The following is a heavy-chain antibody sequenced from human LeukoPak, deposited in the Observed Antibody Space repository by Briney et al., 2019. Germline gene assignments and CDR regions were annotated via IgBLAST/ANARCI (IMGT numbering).Heavy chain of an antibody. CDR3: AKGYFGNYFDC. J-gene: IGHJ4*02. V-gene: IGHV3-30*18. D-gene: IGHD2/OR15-2a*01. Sequence: PGGSLRLSCAASGFAFSTYGMHWVRQAPGKGLEWVTTISIDGSDKYYADSVKGRFTISRDNSENTLCLQVNSLRAEDTAVYYCAKGYFGNYFDCWGQGALVTVSS. CDR2: ISIDGSDK. CDR1: GFAFSTYG.